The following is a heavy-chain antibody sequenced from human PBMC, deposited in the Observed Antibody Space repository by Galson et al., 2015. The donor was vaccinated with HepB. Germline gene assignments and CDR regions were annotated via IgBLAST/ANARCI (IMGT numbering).Heavy chain of an antibody. J-gene: IGHJ3*02. V-gene: IGHV6-1*01. CDR1: GDSVSGNNAVA. CDR3: ARGRFTSFDT. CDR2: TYYRSKWYN. Sequence: CAISGDSVSGNNAVAWNWIRQSPSRGLEWLGRTYYRSKWYNDHALFVGSRITINADTSKNQFSLQLNSVTPEDTAVYYCARGRFTSFDTWGQGTMVTVSS.